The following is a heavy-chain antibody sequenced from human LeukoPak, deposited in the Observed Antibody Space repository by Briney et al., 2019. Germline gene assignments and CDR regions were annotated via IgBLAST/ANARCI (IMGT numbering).Heavy chain of an antibody. CDR3: ARELGSTRVYYYYYMDV. V-gene: IGHV1-18*01. D-gene: IGHD5-12*01. Sequence: ASVKVSCKASGCTFTSYGISWVRQAPGQGLEWMGWISAYNGNTNYAQKLQGRVTMTTDTSTSTAYMELRSLRSDDTAVYYCARELGSTRVYYYYYMDVWGKGTTVTVSS. J-gene: IGHJ6*03. CDR2: ISAYNGNT. CDR1: GCTFTSYG.